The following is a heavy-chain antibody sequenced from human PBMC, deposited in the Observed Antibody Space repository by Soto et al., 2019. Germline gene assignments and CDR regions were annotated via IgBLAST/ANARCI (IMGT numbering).Heavy chain of an antibody. CDR3: ARDRVGAITIFGGVTNYYYGMDV. J-gene: IGHJ6*02. D-gene: IGHD3-3*01. CDR2: ISSSSSYI. V-gene: IGHV3-21*01. CDR1: GFTFGSYS. Sequence: LRLSCASSGFTFGSYSMNWVRQAPGMGLEWISSISSSSSYIYYADSVKGRFTISRDNAKNSLYLQMNSLRAEDTAVYYCARDRVGAITIFGGVTNYYYGMDVWGPGTTGTVSS.